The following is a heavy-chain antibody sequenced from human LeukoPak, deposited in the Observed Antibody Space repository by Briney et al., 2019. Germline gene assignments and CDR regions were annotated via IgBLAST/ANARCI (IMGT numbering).Heavy chain of an antibody. CDR1: GLTFSSYA. V-gene: IGHV3-23*01. J-gene: IGHJ6*02. CDR2: ISGSGGST. D-gene: IGHD6-19*01. CDR3: AKDRSGGGDYYFGMDV. Sequence: PGGSLRLSCAASGLTFSSYAMSWVRQAPGKGLEWVSSISGSGGSTYYADSVKGRFTISRDNSQNALYLQMNSLRAEDTAVYYCAKDRSGGGDYYFGMDVWGPGTTVTVS.